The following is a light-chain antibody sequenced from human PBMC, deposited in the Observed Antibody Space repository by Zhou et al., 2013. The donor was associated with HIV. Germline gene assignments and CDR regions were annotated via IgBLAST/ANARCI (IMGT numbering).Light chain of an antibody. V-gene: IGKV3-11*01. J-gene: IGKJ4*01. CDR1: QSVSRY. CDR2: DAS. Sequence: EVVLTQSPATLSLSPGERATLSCRASQSVSRYLAWYQQKPGQAPRLLIYDASNRATGVPARFSGSGSGTDFTLTISSLEPEDFAVYYCQQYNNWSLTFGGGTKVEIK. CDR3: QQYNNWSLT.